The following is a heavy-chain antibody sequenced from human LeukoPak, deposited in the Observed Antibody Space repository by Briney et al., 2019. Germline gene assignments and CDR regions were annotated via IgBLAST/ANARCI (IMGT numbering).Heavy chain of an antibody. CDR1: GFTFSRYS. V-gene: IGHV3-21*01. CDR3: ARDGDTVLTRGYYYYMDV. D-gene: IGHD4-23*01. J-gene: IGHJ6*03. CDR2: ITSGSSYI. Sequence: PGGSLRLSCAASGFTFSRYSMNWVRQAPGKGPEWVSSITSGSSYIYYADSVKGRFTISRDNARNSLYLQMNSLRAEDTALYYCARDGDTVLTRGYYYYMDVWGKGTTVTVSS.